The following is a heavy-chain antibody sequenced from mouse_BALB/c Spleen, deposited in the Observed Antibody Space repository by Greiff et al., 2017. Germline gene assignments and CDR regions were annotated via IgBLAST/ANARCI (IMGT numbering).Heavy chain of an antibody. CDR3: AKESSGYPFAY. V-gene: IGHV1-69*02. D-gene: IGHD3-1*01. J-gene: IGHJ3*01. Sequence: VQLQQPGAELVKPGASVKLSCKASGYTFTSYWMHWVKQRPGQCLEWIGEIDPSDSYTNYNQKFKGKATLTVDKSSSTAYMQLSSLTSEDSAVYYCAKESSGYPFAYWGQGTLVTVSA. CDR1: GYTFTSYW. CDR2: IDPSDSYT.